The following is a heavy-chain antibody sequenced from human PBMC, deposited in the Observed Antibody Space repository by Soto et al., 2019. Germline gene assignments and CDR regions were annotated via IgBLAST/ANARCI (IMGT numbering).Heavy chain of an antibody. Sequence: QVQLVQSGAEVKKPGSSVKVSCKASGGTFSSYAISWVRQAPGQGLEWMGGIIPIFGTANYAQKFQGRVTITADESTSTAYLELSSLRSEHTAVYYCARVISDFWPSFHFDYWGQGTLVTVSS. D-gene: IGHD3-3*01. CDR2: IIPIFGTA. CDR3: ARVISDFWPSFHFDY. V-gene: IGHV1-69*01. CDR1: GGTFSSYA. J-gene: IGHJ4*02.